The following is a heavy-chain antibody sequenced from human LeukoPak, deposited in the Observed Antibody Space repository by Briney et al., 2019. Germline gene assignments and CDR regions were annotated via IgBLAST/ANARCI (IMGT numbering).Heavy chain of an antibody. CDR3: ARDSKDSSGYPNDAFDI. Sequence: PGGSLRLSCAASGFTVSSNYMSWVRQAPGKGLEWVSVIYSGGSTYYADSVKGRFTISRDNSKNTLYLQMNSLRAEDTAVYYCARDSKDSSGYPNDAFDIWGQGTMVTVSS. CDR2: IYSGGST. V-gene: IGHV3-66*01. D-gene: IGHD3-22*01. CDR1: GFTVSSNY. J-gene: IGHJ3*02.